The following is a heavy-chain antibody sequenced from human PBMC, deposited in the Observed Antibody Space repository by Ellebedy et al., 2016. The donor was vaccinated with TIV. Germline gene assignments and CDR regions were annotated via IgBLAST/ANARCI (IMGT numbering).Heavy chain of an antibody. Sequence: GESLKISXVASGFSFSSYAMTWVRQAPGKGLEWVSTVFGSGTTTFYADSVKGRFTISRDNSKNTVYLQMNTLRADDTAVYYCVSRGTVALHGMGVWGQGTTVTVSS. CDR1: GFSFSSYA. V-gene: IGHV3-23*01. D-gene: IGHD6-19*01. J-gene: IGHJ6*02. CDR3: VSRGTVALHGMGV. CDR2: VFGSGTTT.